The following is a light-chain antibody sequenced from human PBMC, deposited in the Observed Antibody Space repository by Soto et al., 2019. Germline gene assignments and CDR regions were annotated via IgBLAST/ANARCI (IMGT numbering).Light chain of an antibody. CDR1: SSEIGSHNL. Sequence: QSALTQPASVSGSPGQSITISCTGGSSEIGSHNLVSWYQQYPGKAPKLMIFEANKRPSGVSNRFSGSKSGNTASLTVSGLQADDEADYYCCSYVGTTTIFGGGTKLTVL. CDR2: EAN. J-gene: IGLJ2*01. CDR3: CSYVGTTTI. V-gene: IGLV2-23*01.